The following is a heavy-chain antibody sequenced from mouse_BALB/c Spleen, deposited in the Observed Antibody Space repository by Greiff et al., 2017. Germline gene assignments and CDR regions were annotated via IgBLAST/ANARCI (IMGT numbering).Heavy chain of an antibody. CDR3: ARGAPGFAY. V-gene: IGHV3-6*02. CDR1: GYSITSGYY. Sequence: DVKLQESGPGLVKPSQSLSLTCSVTGYSITSGYYWNWIRQFPGNKLEWMGYISYDGSNNYNPSLKNRISITRDTSKNQFFLKLNSVTTEDTATYYCARGAPGFAYWGQGTLVTVSA. CDR2: ISYDGSN. J-gene: IGHJ3*01.